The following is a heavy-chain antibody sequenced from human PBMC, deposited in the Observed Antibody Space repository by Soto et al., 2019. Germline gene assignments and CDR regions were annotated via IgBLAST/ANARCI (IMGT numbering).Heavy chain of an antibody. V-gene: IGHV3-21*01. CDR3: ARDNLAFQGAFDL. CDR2: ITGTSAFT. CDR1: GFVFSDFQ. D-gene: IGHD3-16*01. Sequence: GGSLRLSCAASGFVFSDFQFNWVRQAPGGGLEWLSSITGTSAFTEYAESIEGRFTISRDNPNKLLFLHMDNLRPEDTAAYYCARDNLAFQGAFDLWGQGTLVTVSS. J-gene: IGHJ4*02.